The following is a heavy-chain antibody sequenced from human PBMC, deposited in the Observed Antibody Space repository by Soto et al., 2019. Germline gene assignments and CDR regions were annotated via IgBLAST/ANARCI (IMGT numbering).Heavy chain of an antibody. Sequence: KTSETLSLTCAVYGGSFSSYYWSWIRQPPGKGLEWIGEINHSGSTNYNPSLKSRVTISVDTSKNQFSLKLSSVTAADTAVYYCARGLRRYCSSTSCYRPREYNWFDPWGQGTLVTVSS. CDR1: GGSFSSYY. V-gene: IGHV4-34*01. CDR3: ARGLRRYCSSTSCYRPREYNWFDP. J-gene: IGHJ5*02. CDR2: INHSGST. D-gene: IGHD2-2*02.